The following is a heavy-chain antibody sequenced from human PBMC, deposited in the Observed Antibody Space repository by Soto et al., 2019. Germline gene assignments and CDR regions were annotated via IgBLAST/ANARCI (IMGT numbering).Heavy chain of an antibody. D-gene: IGHD2-15*01. CDR2: INPNSGGT. J-gene: IGHJ4*02. CDR3: ARGYCSGGSCYEIDY. V-gene: IGHV1-2*04. CDR1: GYTFTGYY. Sequence: ASVKVSCKASGYTFTGYYMHWVRQAPGQGLEWMGWINPNSGGTNYAQKFQGWVTMTRDTSISTAYMELSRLRSDDTAVYYCARGYCSGGSCYEIDYWGQGTLVTVS.